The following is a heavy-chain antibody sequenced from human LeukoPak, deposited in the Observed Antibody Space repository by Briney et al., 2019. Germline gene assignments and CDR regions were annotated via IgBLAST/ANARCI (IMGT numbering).Heavy chain of an antibody. CDR2: VSSSGSTI. CDR1: GFTFRDYY. D-gene: IGHD2-2*01. V-gene: IGHV3-11*01. Sequence: GGSLRLSCAASGFTFRDYYMSWIRQAPGKGLEWVSYVSSSGSTIYYADSVKGRFTISRDNAKNSLYLQMNSLRAEDTAVYYCAREYCSSTSCSLDGMDVWGQGTTLTVSS. CDR3: AREYCSSTSCSLDGMDV. J-gene: IGHJ6*02.